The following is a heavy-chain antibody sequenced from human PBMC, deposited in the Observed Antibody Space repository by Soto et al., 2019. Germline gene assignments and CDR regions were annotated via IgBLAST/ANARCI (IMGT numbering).Heavy chain of an antibody. CDR3: ARGLPHYDYIWGSYRTYYYYMDV. CDR2: INHSGST. J-gene: IGHJ6*03. V-gene: IGHV4-34*01. CDR1: GGSFSGYY. Sequence: SETLSLTCAVYGGSFSGYYWSWIRQPPGKGLKWIEEINHSGSTNYNPSLKSRVTISVDTSKNQFSLKLSSVTAADTAVYYCARGLPHYDYIWGSYRTYYYYMDVWGKGTTVTVS. D-gene: IGHD3-16*02.